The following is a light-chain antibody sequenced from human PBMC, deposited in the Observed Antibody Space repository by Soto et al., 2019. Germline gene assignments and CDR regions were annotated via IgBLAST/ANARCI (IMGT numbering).Light chain of an antibody. CDR3: QQYYSYPRT. CDR2: AAS. J-gene: IGKJ1*01. V-gene: IGKV1-8*01. Sequence: AIRMTQSPSSLSASTGDRVTITCRASQGISSYLAWYQQKPGKAPKLLIYAASTLQSGVPSRFSGSGSGTDFTLTISCLQSEDFANYCCQQYYSYPRTFGQGTKVEIK. CDR1: QGISSY.